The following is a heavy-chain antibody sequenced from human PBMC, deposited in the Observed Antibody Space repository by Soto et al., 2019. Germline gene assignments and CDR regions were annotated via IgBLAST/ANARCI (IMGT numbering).Heavy chain of an antibody. V-gene: IGHV4-59*01. CDR1: GDSISSYY. CDR2: IYYSGTT. D-gene: IGHD6-19*01. J-gene: IGHJ5*02. CDR3: ARVGCFSCFSNWFDP. Sequence: QVQLQESGTGLVNPSETLSLTCTVSGDSISSYYWSWIRQPPGKGLEWIGHIYYSGTTNYNPSLKSPGPTCEDRTKPQFSRKRSRVTSSETAMYYCARVGCFSCFSNWFDPWGQGPLIIASS.